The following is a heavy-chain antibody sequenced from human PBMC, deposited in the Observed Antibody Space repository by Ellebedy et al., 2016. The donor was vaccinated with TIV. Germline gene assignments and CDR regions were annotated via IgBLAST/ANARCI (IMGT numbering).Heavy chain of an antibody. D-gene: IGHD3-10*01. CDR3: ARHSTMVRGGLPDY. J-gene: IGHJ4*02. CDR1: GGSISSTSYY. V-gene: IGHV4-39*01. CDR2: IYYSGST. Sequence: GSLRLSCTVSGGSISSTSYYWGWIRQPPGKGLEWIAGIYYSGSTYYNPSLRSRVTISVDTSKNPFSLKLSSVTAADTAVYYCARHSTMVRGGLPDYWGQGTPVTVSS.